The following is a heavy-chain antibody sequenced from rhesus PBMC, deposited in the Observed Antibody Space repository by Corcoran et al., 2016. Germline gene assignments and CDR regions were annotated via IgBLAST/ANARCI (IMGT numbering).Heavy chain of an antibody. CDR1: GFSFSDYY. V-gene: IGHV3S18*01. J-gene: IGHJ4*01. D-gene: IGHD6-13*01. Sequence: EVQLVESGGGLAKPGGSLRLSCAASGFSFSDYYMYWVRQAPGKGREWDSGSSYTDGSTYDADAVRVRYTISRENAKNTLYLQMGSLRAEDTAVYYCAGDLGGAAGYYFDYWGQGVLVTVSS. CDR3: AGDLGGAAGYYFDY. CDR2: SSYTDGST.